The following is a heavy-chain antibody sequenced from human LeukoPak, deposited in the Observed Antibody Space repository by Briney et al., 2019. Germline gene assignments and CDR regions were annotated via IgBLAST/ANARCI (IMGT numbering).Heavy chain of an antibody. CDR3: AKASAMTTVTSDAFDI. CDR2: INTDGSST. Sequence: GGSLRLSCAASGFIFSSYWMHWVRHAPGKGLAWVSRINTDGSSTSYADSVKGRFTISRDNAKNSLYLQMNSLRAEDMALYYCAKASAMTTVTSDAFDIWGQGTMVTVSS. J-gene: IGHJ3*02. CDR1: GFIFSSYW. D-gene: IGHD4-17*01. V-gene: IGHV3-74*01.